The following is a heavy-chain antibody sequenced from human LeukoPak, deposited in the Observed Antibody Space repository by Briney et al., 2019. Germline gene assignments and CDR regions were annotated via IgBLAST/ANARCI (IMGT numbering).Heavy chain of an antibody. CDR3: ASKGGSFTISGVLYNDAFAI. Sequence: GGSLRLSCAASGFTISDYWMSWVRQAPGKGLEWVANIKEDGSEKNYVDSAKGRFTISRDNAKNSLYLQVNNLRAEDTAVYYCASKGGSFTISGVLYNDAFAIWGQGTMVTVSA. V-gene: IGHV3-7*01. CDR1: GFTISDYW. CDR2: IKEDGSEK. D-gene: IGHD3-3*01. J-gene: IGHJ3*02.